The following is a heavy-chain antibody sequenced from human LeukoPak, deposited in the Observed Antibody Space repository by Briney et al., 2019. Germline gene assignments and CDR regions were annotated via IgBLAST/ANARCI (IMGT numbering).Heavy chain of an antibody. J-gene: IGHJ1*01. Sequence: ASVKVSCKVSGYTLTELSMHWVRQAPGKGLEWMGGFDPEDGETIYAQKFQGRVTMTEDTSTDTAYMELSSLRSEDTAVYYCARDPSGSYGLGYFQHWDQGTLVTVSS. D-gene: IGHD1-26*01. CDR3: ARDPSGSYGLGYFQH. V-gene: IGHV1-24*01. CDR1: GYTLTELS. CDR2: FDPEDGET.